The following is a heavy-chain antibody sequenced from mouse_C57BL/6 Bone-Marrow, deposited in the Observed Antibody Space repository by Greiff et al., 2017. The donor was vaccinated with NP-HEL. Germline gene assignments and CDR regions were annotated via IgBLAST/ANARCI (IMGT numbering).Heavy chain of an antibody. Sequence: VQLQQSGAELVRPGASVKLSCTASGFNIKDYYMHWVKQRPEQGLEWIGRIDPEDGDTEYDPKFQGKATLTADTSSNTAYLQLSSLTSEDTAVYYCTTYYHHGSSPYAMDYWGQGTSVTVSS. CDR1: GFNIKDYY. CDR3: TTYYHHGSSPYAMDY. D-gene: IGHD1-1*01. J-gene: IGHJ4*01. V-gene: IGHV14-1*01. CDR2: IDPEDGDT.